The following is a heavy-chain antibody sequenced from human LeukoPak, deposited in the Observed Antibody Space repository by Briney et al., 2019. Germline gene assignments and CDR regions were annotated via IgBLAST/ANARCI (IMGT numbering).Heavy chain of an antibody. CDR3: ARDGGLRGARDNTVTTSYYYYGMDV. D-gene: IGHD4-17*01. CDR2: ISSSSSYI. Sequence: PGGSLRLSCAASGFTFSSYSMNWVRQAPGKGLEWVSSISSSSSYIYYADSVKGRFTISRDNAKNSLYLQMNSLRAEDTAVYYCARDGGLRGARDNTVTTSYYYYGMDVWGQGTTVTVSS. CDR1: GFTFSSYS. V-gene: IGHV3-21*01. J-gene: IGHJ6*02.